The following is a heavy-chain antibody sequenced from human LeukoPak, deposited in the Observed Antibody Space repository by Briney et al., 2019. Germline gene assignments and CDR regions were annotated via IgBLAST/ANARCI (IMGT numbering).Heavy chain of an antibody. CDR2: INHSGST. D-gene: IGHD3-9*01. CDR1: GGSFSGYY. J-gene: IGHJ6*03. V-gene: IGHV4-34*01. CDR3: ARGTGHYDILTGCWPLSLGYYYMDV. Sequence: SETLSLTCAVYGGSFSGYYWSWIRQPPGKGLEWIGEINHSGSTNYNPSLKSRVTISVDTSKNQFSLKLSSVTSADTAVYYCARGTGHYDILTGCWPLSLGYYYMDVWGKGTTVTVSS.